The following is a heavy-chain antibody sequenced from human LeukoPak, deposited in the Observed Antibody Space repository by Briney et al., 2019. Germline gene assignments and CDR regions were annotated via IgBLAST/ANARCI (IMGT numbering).Heavy chain of an antibody. Sequence: GASVKVSCKASGYTFTSYGISWVRQAPGQGLEWMGGIIPIFGTANYAQKFQGRVTITADKSTSTAYMELSSLRSEDTAVYYCARGDLGSSWYTLFDYWGQGTLVTVSS. V-gene: IGHV1-69*06. D-gene: IGHD6-13*01. CDR2: IIPIFGTA. CDR1: GYTFTSYG. J-gene: IGHJ4*02. CDR3: ARGDLGSSWYTLFDY.